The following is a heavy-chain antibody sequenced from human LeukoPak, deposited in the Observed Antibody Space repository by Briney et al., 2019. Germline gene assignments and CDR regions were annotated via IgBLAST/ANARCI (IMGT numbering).Heavy chain of an antibody. J-gene: IGHJ3*02. CDR2: IISSSRYT. CDR3: AREPPDYYDSSGYFEADAFDI. Sequence: GGALLLPSAAAGFTFIDYYMRWIRRAPGKGVEGVSYIISSSRYTNYSDSVKGRFTIFRDNTKNSLYLQMNSLRAEDTAVYYCAREPPDYYDSSGYFEADAFDIWGQGTMVTVSS. CDR1: GFTFIDYY. D-gene: IGHD3-22*01. V-gene: IGHV3-11*05.